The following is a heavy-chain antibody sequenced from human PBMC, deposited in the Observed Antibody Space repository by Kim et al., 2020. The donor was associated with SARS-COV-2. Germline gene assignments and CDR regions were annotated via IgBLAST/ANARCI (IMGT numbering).Heavy chain of an antibody. Sequence: GGSLRLSCAASGFIFSNNAMGWLRQAPGQGLEWVSTITGASGDTWYVDAVRGRFTVSRDNSKNMLYLQLDSLRAEDTAFYYCGKQDYDSRGDRFDPWGQGTLVSVSS. V-gene: IGHV3-23*01. CDR1: GFIFSNNA. CDR3: GKQDYDSRGDRFDP. D-gene: IGHD3-22*01. CDR2: ITGASGDT. J-gene: IGHJ5*02.